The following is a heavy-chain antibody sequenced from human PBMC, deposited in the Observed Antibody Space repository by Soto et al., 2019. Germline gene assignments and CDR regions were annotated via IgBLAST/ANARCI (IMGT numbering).Heavy chain of an antibody. CDR1: GGTFSGHA. J-gene: IGHJ4*02. CDR2: LIPLFGTT. V-gene: IGHV1-69*06. CDR3: ARGPNWGYRFDS. Sequence: SVKVSCKASGGTFSGHAISWVRQAPGQGPEWMGGLIPLFGTTQHAQNFQGRLTITADKSTSTAYMELTSLRFEDTAIYYCARGPNWGYRFDSWGQGTLVTVSS. D-gene: IGHD7-27*01.